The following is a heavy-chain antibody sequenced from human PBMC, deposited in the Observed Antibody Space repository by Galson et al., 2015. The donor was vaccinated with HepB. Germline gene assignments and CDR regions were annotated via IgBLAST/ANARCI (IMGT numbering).Heavy chain of an antibody. CDR3: AKHDLYGDSSRGGSFDF. CDR1: GFRFSYYA. D-gene: IGHD4-17*01. Sequence: SLRLSCAASGFRFSYYAMNWVRQAPGKGLERVSDISGSGSRTSYADSVKGRFTISRDNSENKVFLQMNGLRADDTAVYYCAKHDLYGDSSRGGSFDFWGQGTRVTVS. CDR2: ISGSGSRT. V-gene: IGHV3-23*01. J-gene: IGHJ4*02.